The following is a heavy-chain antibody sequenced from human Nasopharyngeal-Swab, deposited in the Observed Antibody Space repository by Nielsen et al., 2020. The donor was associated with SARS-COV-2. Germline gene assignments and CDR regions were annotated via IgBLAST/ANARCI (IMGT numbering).Heavy chain of an antibody. CDR1: GGTFSSYA. J-gene: IGHJ6*02. D-gene: IGHD3-3*01. CDR3: ARDRIEITIFGVVYYGMDV. Sequence: SVKVSCKASGGTFSSYAISWVRQAPGQGLEWMGGIIPIFGTANYAQKFQGRVTITADKSTSTAYMELSSLRSEDTAVYYCARDRIEITIFGVVYYGMDVWGQGTTVTVS. V-gene: IGHV1-69*06. CDR2: IIPIFGTA.